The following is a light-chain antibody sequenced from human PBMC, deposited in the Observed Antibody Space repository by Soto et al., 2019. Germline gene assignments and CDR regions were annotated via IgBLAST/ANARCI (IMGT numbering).Light chain of an antibody. V-gene: IGKV3-11*01. CDR1: QSVSSY. CDR3: QQRSNWTPT. CDR2: DAS. Sequence: DIVLTQSPATLSLSPGERATLSCRASQSVSSYLAWYQQKPGQAPRLLIYDASNRATGIPARFSGSGSGTDVTLTISSLEHEDVSVYYCQQRSNWTPTFGQGTRLEIK. J-gene: IGKJ5*01.